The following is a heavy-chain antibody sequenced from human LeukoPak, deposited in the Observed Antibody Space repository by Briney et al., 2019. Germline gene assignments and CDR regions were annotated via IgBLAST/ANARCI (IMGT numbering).Heavy chain of an antibody. J-gene: IGHJ4*02. D-gene: IGHD6-13*01. Sequence: GGSLRLSCAASGCTFSSYAMHWVRQAPGKGLEYVSAISSNEGSTYYANSVKGRFTISRDYSKNTLYLQMGSLRAEDMAVYYCARGKRSFGSTTLGYWGQGTLVTVSS. CDR2: ISSNEGST. V-gene: IGHV3-64*01. CDR1: GCTFSSYA. CDR3: ARGKRSFGSTTLGY.